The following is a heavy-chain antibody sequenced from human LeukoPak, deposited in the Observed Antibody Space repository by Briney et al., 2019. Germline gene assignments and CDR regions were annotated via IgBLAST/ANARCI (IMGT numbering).Heavy chain of an antibody. CDR1: GGSIRSYY. CDR2: VYTSGLT. J-gene: IGHJ4*02. Sequence: SETLSLACTVSGGSIRSYYWSWIRQPAGKGLEWIGRVYTSGLTGYNPSLKSRVTMSVDTSKNQLSLKLTSVTAADTAVYYCATSALDYGDFDSLFDYWGQGTLVTVSS. V-gene: IGHV4-4*07. D-gene: IGHD4-17*01. CDR3: ATSALDYGDFDSLFDY.